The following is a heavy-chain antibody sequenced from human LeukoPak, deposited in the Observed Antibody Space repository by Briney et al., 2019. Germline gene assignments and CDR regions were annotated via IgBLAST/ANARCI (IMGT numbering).Heavy chain of an antibody. CDR3: ARPLGMPAAAFDI. Sequence: GESLKISCKGSGYSFTSYWIGWVRQMPGKGLEWMGIIYPGDSDTRYSPSFQGQVTISADKSISTAYLQWSSLKAPDTAMYYCARPLGMPAAAFDIWGQGTMVTVSS. J-gene: IGHJ3*02. CDR2: IYPGDSDT. D-gene: IGHD6-25*01. V-gene: IGHV5-51*01. CDR1: GYSFTSYW.